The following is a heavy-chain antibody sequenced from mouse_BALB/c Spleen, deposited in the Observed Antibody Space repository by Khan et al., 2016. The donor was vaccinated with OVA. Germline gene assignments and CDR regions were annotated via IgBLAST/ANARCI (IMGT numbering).Heavy chain of an antibody. D-gene: IGHD4-1*02. Sequence: QIQLVQSGPELKKPGETVKISCKASGYTFTNYGMNWVKQAPGKGLKWMGWINTYTGEATYADDFKGRFAFSLETSASTAFLQINNLKNEDTATYFCARANSYWDFDVWGAGTTVTVSS. CDR1: GYTFTNYG. CDR3: ARANSYWDFDV. V-gene: IGHV9-3-1*01. J-gene: IGHJ1*01. CDR2: INTYTGEA.